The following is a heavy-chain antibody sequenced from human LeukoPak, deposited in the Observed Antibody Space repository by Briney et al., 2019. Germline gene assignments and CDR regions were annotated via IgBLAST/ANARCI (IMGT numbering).Heavy chain of an antibody. D-gene: IGHD6-13*01. J-gene: IGHJ6*02. V-gene: IGHV4-4*07. CDR1: GGSISSYY. CDR2: IYTSGST. CDR3: ARTGYSSSWTGYYYYYYGMDV. Sequence: KPSETLSLTCTVSGGSISSYYWSWIRQPAGKGLEWIGRIYTSGSTNYNPSLKSRVTMSVDTSKNQFSLKLSSVTAADTAVYYCARTGYSSSWTGYYYYYYGMDVWGQGTTVTVSS.